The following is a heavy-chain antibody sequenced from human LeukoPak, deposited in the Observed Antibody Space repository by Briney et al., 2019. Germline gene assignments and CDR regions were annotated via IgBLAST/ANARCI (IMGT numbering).Heavy chain of an antibody. CDR3: AREGGYSYGDAPLHFDY. D-gene: IGHD5-18*01. CDR2: ISTSGST. Sequence: SQTLSLTCTVSGGSISSGSYYWRWIRQPAGKGLEWIGRISTSGSTNSNPSLKSRVTISVDTSKNQFSLKLTSVTAADTAVYYCAREGGYSYGDAPLHFDYWGQGTLVTVSS. CDR1: GGSISSGSYY. J-gene: IGHJ4*02. V-gene: IGHV4-61*02.